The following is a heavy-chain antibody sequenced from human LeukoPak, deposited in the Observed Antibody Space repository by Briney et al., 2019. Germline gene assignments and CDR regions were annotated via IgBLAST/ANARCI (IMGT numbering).Heavy chain of an antibody. CDR1: SGSVSSYY. V-gene: IGHV4-4*07. CDR3: ANYCSSSSCHTRRAFDI. CDR2: IYGSGST. Sequence: SETLSLTCTVSSGSVSSYYWSWIRQPAGKGLEWIGRIYGSGSTIYNPSLKSRVTMSLDTSKNQFSLNLSSVTAADTAVYYCANYCSSSSCHTRRAFDIWGQGTMVTVSS. J-gene: IGHJ3*02. D-gene: IGHD2-2*02.